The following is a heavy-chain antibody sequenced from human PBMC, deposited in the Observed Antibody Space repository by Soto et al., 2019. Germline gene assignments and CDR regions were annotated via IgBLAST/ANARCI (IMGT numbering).Heavy chain of an antibody. CDR3: ARAPFNDFWSGYYTPGSDFDY. Sequence: GGSLRLSCAASGFTFSTYSMNWVRQAPGKGLEWVSYITSSSSTIYYADSVKGRFTISRDNSKNTLYLQMNSLRAEDTAVYYCARAPFNDFWSGYYTPGSDFDYWGQGTLVTVSS. D-gene: IGHD3-3*01. V-gene: IGHV3-48*01. CDR1: GFTFSTYS. J-gene: IGHJ4*02. CDR2: ITSSSSTI.